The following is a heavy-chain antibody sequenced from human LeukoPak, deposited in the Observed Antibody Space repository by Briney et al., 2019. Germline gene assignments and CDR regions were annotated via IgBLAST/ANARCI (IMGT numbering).Heavy chain of an antibody. Sequence: SETLSLTCTVSGGSISSGGYYWSWIRQPPGKGLEWIGYIYHSGSTYYNPSLKSRVTISVDRSKNQFSLKLSSVTAADTAVYHCARSSSSTHYWGQGTLVTVSS. V-gene: IGHV4-30-2*01. CDR1: GGSISSGGYY. D-gene: IGHD6-6*01. CDR3: ARSSSSTHY. CDR2: IYHSGST. J-gene: IGHJ4*02.